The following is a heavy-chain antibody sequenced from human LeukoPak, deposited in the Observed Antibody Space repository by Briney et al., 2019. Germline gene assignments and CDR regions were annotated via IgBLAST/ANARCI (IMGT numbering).Heavy chain of an antibody. CDR2: INPNTGNP. D-gene: IGHD3-16*02. V-gene: IGHV7-4-1*02. Sequence: GASVKVSCKTSGYTFASYDINWVRQAPGQGLEWMGWINPNTGNPTYAPGFTGRFVFSLDTSVSTAYLQISGLKADDTAVYYCARAYQPLGGLSLPDYWGQGTLVSVSS. J-gene: IGHJ4*02. CDR1: GYTFASYD. CDR3: ARAYQPLGGLSLPDY.